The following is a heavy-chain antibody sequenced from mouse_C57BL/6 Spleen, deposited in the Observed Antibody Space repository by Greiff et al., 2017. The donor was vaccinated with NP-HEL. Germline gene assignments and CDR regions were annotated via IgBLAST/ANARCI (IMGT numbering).Heavy chain of an antibody. CDR1: GYTFTSYW. V-gene: IGHV1-59*01. J-gene: IGHJ2*01. Sequence: QVQLQQPGAELVRPGTSVKLSCKASGYTFTSYWMHWVKQRPGQGLEWIGVIDPSDSYTNYNQKFKGKATLTVDTSSSTAYMQLSSLTSEDSAVYYCARGWAHYFDYWGQGTTLTVSS. CDR3: ARGWAHYFDY. CDR2: IDPSDSYT.